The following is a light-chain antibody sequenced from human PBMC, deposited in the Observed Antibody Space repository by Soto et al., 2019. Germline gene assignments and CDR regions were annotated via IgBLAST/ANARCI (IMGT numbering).Light chain of an antibody. CDR1: QGMSYW. CDR3: RHDNTYSPPYT. Sequence: DIQMTQSPSTLSASVGARVTITFRASQGMSYWLAWYQQKPGKAPNLLLYKASTLESGVPSRFSGSGSGTEFTLTITSLQPDDFATYYGRHDNTYSPPYTFGQGTKLEIK. CDR2: KAS. J-gene: IGKJ2*01. V-gene: IGKV1-5*03.